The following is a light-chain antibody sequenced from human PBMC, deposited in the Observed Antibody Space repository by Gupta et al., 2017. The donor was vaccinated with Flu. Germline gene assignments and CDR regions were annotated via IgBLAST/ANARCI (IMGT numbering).Light chain of an antibody. Sequence: SVTITWTATCSDVGGNKYVSSYQNDPAKPPKLIIYDDNHTPAAGADRFSGYKAGNTATLTISGLQAEDEADYYRSPYAGSDSGVFGGGTRLTVL. CDR2: DDN. J-gene: IGLJ3*02. V-gene: IGLV2-11*01. CDR3: SPYAGSDSGV. CDR1: CSDVGGNKY.